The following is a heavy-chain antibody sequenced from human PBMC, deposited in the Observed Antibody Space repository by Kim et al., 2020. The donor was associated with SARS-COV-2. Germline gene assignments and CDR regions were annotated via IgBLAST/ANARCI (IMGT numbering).Heavy chain of an antibody. CDR2: ISVSGGST. V-gene: IGHV3-23*01. CDR3: SKDGGVLWFGEFDY. Sequence: GGSLRLSCAASGFTFSSYAMSWVRQAPGKGLELVSVISVSGGSTYYADSVMGRFTISRDNSKNTLYLQMNSQRAEVTAVYYCSKDGGVLWFGEFDYWGQGTLVTVSS. CDR1: GFTFSSYA. D-gene: IGHD3-10*01. J-gene: IGHJ4*02.